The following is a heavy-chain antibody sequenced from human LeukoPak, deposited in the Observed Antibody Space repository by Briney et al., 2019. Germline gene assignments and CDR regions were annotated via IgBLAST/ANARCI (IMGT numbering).Heavy chain of an antibody. Sequence: PSETLSLTCAVYGGSFSGYYWSWIRQPPGKGLEWIGETNHGGSTNYNPSLKSRVTISVDTSKNRFSLKLSSVTAADTAVYYCARGRSSSWYGSWFDPWGQGTLVTVSS. CDR3: ARGRSSSWYGSWFDP. CDR2: TNHGGST. CDR1: GGSFSGYY. D-gene: IGHD6-13*01. V-gene: IGHV4-34*01. J-gene: IGHJ5*02.